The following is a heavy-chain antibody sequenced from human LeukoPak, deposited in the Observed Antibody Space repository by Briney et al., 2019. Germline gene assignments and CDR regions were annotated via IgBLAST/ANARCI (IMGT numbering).Heavy chain of an antibody. D-gene: IGHD6-19*01. CDR2: IYYSGST. CDR1: GGSISSYY. J-gene: IGHJ4*02. Sequence: SETLSLTCTVSGGSISSYYWSWIRQPPGKGLEWIGYIYYSGSTNYNPSLKSRVTISVDTSKNQFSLKLSSVTAADTAVYYCARGLGEIAVAGTLLEFGYWGQGTLVTVSS. V-gene: IGHV4-59*01. CDR3: ARGLGEIAVAGTLLEFGY.